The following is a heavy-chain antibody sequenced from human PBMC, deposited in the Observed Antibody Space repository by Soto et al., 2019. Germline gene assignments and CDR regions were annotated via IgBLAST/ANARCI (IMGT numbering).Heavy chain of an antibody. CDR1: GFTFSSYG. D-gene: IGHD4-17*01. CDR3: AKGPDGDYVGDWYFDL. CDR2: ISYDGSNK. J-gene: IGHJ2*01. V-gene: IGHV3-30*18. Sequence: QVQLVESGGGVVQPGRSLRLSCAASGFTFSSYGMHWVRQAPGKGLEWVAVISYDGSNKYYADSVKGRFTISRDNYKNTLYLAMNSLRAEDTAVYYCAKGPDGDYVGDWYFDLWGRGTLVYVSS.